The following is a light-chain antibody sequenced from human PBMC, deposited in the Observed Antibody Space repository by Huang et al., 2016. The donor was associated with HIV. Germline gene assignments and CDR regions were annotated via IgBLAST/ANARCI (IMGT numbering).Light chain of an antibody. CDR3: QQYGSSPWT. CDR1: QSVSSSY. Sequence: EIVLTQSPGTLSLSPGERATLSCRASQSVSSSYLAWYQQKPGQAPRLLIYGASSRATGIPDRVSGSGSGTDFTLTISRLGPEDFAVYYCQQYGSSPWTFGQGTKVEIK. CDR2: GAS. J-gene: IGKJ1*01. V-gene: IGKV3-20*01.